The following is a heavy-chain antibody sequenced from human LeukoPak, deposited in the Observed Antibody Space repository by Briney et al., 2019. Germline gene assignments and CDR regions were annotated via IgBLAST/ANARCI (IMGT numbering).Heavy chain of an antibody. V-gene: IGHV3-33*01. Sequence: GGSLRLSCEASGFTFSSYGMHWVRQAPGKGLERVAGIWNDGNDKYYADSVKGRFIISRDNSKNTLYLQMNSLRAEDTAVYYCARDNSGSYSSVDYWGQGTLVTVSS. J-gene: IGHJ4*02. D-gene: IGHD3-10*01. CDR1: GFTFSSYG. CDR2: IWNDGNDK. CDR3: ARDNSGSYSSVDY.